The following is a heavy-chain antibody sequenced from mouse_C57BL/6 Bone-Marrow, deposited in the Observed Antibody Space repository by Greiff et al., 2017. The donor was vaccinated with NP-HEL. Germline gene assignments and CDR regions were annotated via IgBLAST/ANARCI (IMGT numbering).Heavy chain of an antibody. CDR2: IYPYNGVS. CDR1: GYSFTGYY. D-gene: IGHD2-5*01. V-gene: IGHV1-31*01. J-gene: IGHJ1*03. CDR3: AREDYSNYEWYFDV. Sequence: EVKLMESGPELVKPGASVKISCKASGYSFTGYYMHWVKQSHGNILDWIGYIYPYNGVSSYNQKFKGKATLTVDKSSSTAYMELRSLTSEDSAVYYCAREDYSNYEWYFDVWGTGTTVTVSS.